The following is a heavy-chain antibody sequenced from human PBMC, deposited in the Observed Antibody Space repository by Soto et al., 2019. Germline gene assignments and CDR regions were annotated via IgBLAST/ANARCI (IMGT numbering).Heavy chain of an antibody. Sequence: PXGSLRLSFAASGFTFSSYAMSGVRQAPGKGLEWVSAISGSGGSTYYADSVKGRFTISRDNSKNTLYLQMNSLRAEDTAVYYCAKEGYCRSTSCYPGPYYYYGMDVWGQGATVTVSS. CDR1: GFTFSSYA. V-gene: IGHV3-23*01. CDR3: AKEGYCRSTSCYPGPYYYYGMDV. J-gene: IGHJ6*02. CDR2: ISGSGGST. D-gene: IGHD2-2*01.